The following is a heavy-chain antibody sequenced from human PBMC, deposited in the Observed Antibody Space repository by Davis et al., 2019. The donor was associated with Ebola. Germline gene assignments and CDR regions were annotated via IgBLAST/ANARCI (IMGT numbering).Heavy chain of an antibody. CDR3: AKDISPAAAGTYYYYGMDV. CDR1: GFTFSSYS. CDR2: ISSSSSYI. V-gene: IGHV3-21*04. Sequence: GGSLRLSCAASGFTFSSYSMNWVRQAPGKGLEWVSSISSSSSYIYYADSVKGRFTISRDNAKNSLYLQMNSLRAEDTALYYCAKDISPAAAGTYYYYGMDVWGQGTTVTVSS. D-gene: IGHD6-13*01. J-gene: IGHJ6*02.